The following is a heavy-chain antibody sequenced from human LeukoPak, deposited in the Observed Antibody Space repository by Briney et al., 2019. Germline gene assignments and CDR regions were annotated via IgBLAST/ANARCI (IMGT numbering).Heavy chain of an antibody. J-gene: IGHJ6*02. CDR1: GFTFSSYA. D-gene: IGHD3-10*01. Sequence: PGGSLRLSCAASGFTFSSYAMHWVRQAPGKGLEWVAVISYDGSNKYYADSVKGRFTISRDNSKNTLYLQMNSLRAEDTAVYYCARERGRFGELFLGGAYYYGMDVWGQGTTVTVSS. CDR2: ISYDGSNK. CDR3: ARERGRFGELFLGGAYYYGMDV. V-gene: IGHV3-30*04.